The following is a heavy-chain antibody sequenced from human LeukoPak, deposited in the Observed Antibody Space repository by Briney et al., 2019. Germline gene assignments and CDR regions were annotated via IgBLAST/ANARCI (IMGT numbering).Heavy chain of an antibody. J-gene: IGHJ4*01. CDR3: ARDRIRQYCSGGSCSSDYDSSGWFDY. CDR2: IISHIGTT. D-gene: IGHD2-15*01. Sequence: GSSVKVSCKASGCTFNSYTISWMRQAPGQGREWMGRIISHIGTTNYAQKFQSRVTITTDTSTSTAYMELSSLRSDDTAVYYCARDRIRQYCSGGSCSSDYDSSGWFDYWGHGTLVTVSS. CDR1: GCTFNSYT. V-gene: IGHV1-69*08.